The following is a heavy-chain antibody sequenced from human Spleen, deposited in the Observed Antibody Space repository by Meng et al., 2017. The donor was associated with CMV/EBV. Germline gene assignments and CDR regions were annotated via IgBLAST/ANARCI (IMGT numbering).Heavy chain of an antibody. CDR3: ARSQVSQFSAWLSPLDY. Sequence: GGSLRLSCEASGYMFSDSAIHWVRQASGKGLEWMGWINPKSGGTNYAQKFQGRVTLTRDTSISATYMELRGLRSDDTAVYYCARSQVSQFSAWLSPLDYWGPGALVTVSS. D-gene: IGHD3-3*01. CDR2: INPKSGGT. V-gene: IGHV1-2*02. J-gene: IGHJ4*02. CDR1: GYMFSDSA.